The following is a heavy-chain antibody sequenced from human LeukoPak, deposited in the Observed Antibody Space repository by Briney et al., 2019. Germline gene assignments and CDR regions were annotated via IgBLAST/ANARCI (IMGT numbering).Heavy chain of an antibody. CDR1: GFTLSSYE. CDR3: ARPLYGILTGMTGAFDI. Sequence: GGSLRLSCAASGFTLSSYEMNWVRQAPGRGLEWVSSISSSSTYIYYADSVKGRFTISRDNAKNSLYLQMNSLRADDTAVYYCARPLYGILTGMTGAFDIWGQGTMVTVSS. CDR2: ISSSSTYI. D-gene: IGHD3-9*01. J-gene: IGHJ3*02. V-gene: IGHV3-21*01.